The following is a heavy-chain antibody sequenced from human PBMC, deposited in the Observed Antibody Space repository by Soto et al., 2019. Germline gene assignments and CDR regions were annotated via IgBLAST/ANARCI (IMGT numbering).Heavy chain of an antibody. CDR1: GASIITNNYF. CDR3: ARRRASDYGGNHHPYYFDR. J-gene: IGHJ4*02. Sequence: QLQLQESGPGLVKPSETLSLTCTVSGASIITNNYFWVWIRQSPRRGLELIGSISYSGRTYDNPSLQSRDTISIDASKNQFSLKLTSVTTADTSIYYCARRRASDYGGNHHPYYFDRWGQGTLVTVSS. V-gene: IGHV4-39*01. D-gene: IGHD4-17*01. CDR2: ISYSGRT.